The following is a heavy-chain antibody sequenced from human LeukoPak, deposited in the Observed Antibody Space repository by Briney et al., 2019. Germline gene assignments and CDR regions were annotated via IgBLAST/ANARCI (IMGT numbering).Heavy chain of an antibody. Sequence: GSLRLSCAASAFTFSNAWMTWVRQAPGKGLEGVGRIKSKTDGATTDYAAPVKGRFTISRDDSKTTLYLQMNSLKTEDTAVYYCTADSTMVRGVPNYWGQGTLVTVSS. CDR3: TADSTMVRGVPNY. J-gene: IGHJ4*02. D-gene: IGHD3-10*01. CDR2: IKSKTDGATT. CDR1: AFTFSNAW. V-gene: IGHV3-15*01.